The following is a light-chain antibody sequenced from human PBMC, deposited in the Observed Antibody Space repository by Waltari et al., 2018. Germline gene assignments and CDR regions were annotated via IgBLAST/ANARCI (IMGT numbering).Light chain of an antibody. J-gene: IGKJ1*01. CDR1: QSIIDW. CDR3: QQYKSYPT. Sequence: DIQMPQSPSTLSASVGDRVTITCRASQSIIDWLAWYQQKPGKAPKLLIYKASNLKGGVPSRFSGSGFGTEFTLTISSLQPDDFATYHCQQYKSYPTFGQGTKVEI. V-gene: IGKV1-5*03. CDR2: KAS.